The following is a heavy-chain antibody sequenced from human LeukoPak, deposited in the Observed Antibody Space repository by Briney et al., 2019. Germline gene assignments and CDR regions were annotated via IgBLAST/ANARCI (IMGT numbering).Heavy chain of an antibody. V-gene: IGHV3-43*02. CDR3: AKSGGYSYGYDFDY. D-gene: IGHD5-18*01. Sequence: GGSLRLSCAASGFTFDDYAMQWVRQAPGKGLEWVSLISGNGGSTYYADSVKGRFTISRDNSKNSLYLQMNSLRTEDTALYYCAKSGGYSYGYDFDYWGQGTLVTVSS. J-gene: IGHJ4*02. CDR2: ISGNGGST. CDR1: GFTFDDYA.